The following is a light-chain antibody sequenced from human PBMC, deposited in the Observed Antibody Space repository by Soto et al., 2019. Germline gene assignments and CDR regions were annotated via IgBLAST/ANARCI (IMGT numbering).Light chain of an antibody. V-gene: IGKV3-15*01. CDR2: GAS. Sequence: EIVMTQSPATLSVSPGARAPLSCRASQSVRSYLAWYQQKPGQAPRLLIYGASTRATGVPARFSGSGSGTEFTLTISSLQSEDFAVYYCQQYNNYPPITFGQGTRLEIK. CDR1: QSVRSY. CDR3: QQYNNYPPIT. J-gene: IGKJ5*01.